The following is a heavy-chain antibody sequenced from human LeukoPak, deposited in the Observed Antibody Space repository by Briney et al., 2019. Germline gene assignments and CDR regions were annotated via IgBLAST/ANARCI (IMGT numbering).Heavy chain of an antibody. CDR1: GYTFTSYG. CDR3: ARDLGRVPEDAFDI. Sequence: ASVKVSCKASGYTFTSYGISWVRQAPGQGLEWMGWISAYNGNTNYAQKLQGRVTMTTDTSTSTAYMELRSLRSDDTAVYYCARDLGRVPEDAFDIWGQGTMVTVSS. D-gene: IGHD2-2*01. CDR2: ISAYNGNT. V-gene: IGHV1-18*01. J-gene: IGHJ3*02.